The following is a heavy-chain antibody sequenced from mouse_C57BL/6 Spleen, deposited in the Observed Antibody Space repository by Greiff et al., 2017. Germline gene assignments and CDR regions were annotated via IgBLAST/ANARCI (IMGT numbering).Heavy chain of an antibody. J-gene: IGHJ3*01. Sequence: VKLVESGAELVRPGSSVKLSCKASGYTFTSYWMDWVKQRPGQGLEWIGNIYPSDSETHYNQKFKDKATLTVDKSSSTAYMQLSSLTSEDSAVYSCARATAGIGFAYWGQGTLVTVSA. D-gene: IGHD1-2*01. V-gene: IGHV1-61*01. CDR2: IYPSDSET. CDR3: ARATAGIGFAY. CDR1: GYTFTSYW.